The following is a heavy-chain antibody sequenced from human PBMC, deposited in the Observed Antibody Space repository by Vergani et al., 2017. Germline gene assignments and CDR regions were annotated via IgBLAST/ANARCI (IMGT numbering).Heavy chain of an antibody. D-gene: IGHD2-2*01. CDR3: TRDCSSTSCVPYGMDV. CDR2: IRSKAYGWTT. CDR1: GFTFGDYA. V-gene: IGHV3-49*03. J-gene: IGHJ6*02. Sequence: EVQLVESGGGLVQPGRSLRLSCTASGFTFGDYAMSWFRQAPGKGLEWVGFIRSKAYGWTTEYATSVKGRFTISRDDSKSIAYLQMNSLKTEDTAVYYCTRDCSSTSCVPYGMDVWGQGTTVTGSS.